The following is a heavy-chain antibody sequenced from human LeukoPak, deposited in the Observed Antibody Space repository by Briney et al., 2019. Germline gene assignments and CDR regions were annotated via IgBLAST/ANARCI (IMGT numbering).Heavy chain of an antibody. Sequence: GSLRLSCEASGFTFSNYNMNWVRQAAGKELEWVSSITSTSSYIYYADSVKGRFTISRDNAKNSLYLQMNSLRAEDTAVYYCARRRYSGSSQHFDYWGQGTLVTVSS. CDR2: ITSTSSYI. D-gene: IGHD1-26*01. V-gene: IGHV3-21*01. J-gene: IGHJ4*02. CDR1: GFTFSNYN. CDR3: ARRRYSGSSQHFDY.